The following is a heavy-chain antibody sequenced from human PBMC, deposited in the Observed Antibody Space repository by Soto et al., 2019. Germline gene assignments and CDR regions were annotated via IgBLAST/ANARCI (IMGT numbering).Heavy chain of an antibody. D-gene: IGHD3-3*01. CDR3: ARSIFGVVIDWFGP. J-gene: IGHJ5*02. CDR2: ISAYNGNT. V-gene: IGHV1-18*01. CDR1: GYTFTSYG. Sequence: QVQLVQSGAEVKKPGASVKVSCKASGYTFTSYGISWVRQAPGQGLEWMGWISAYNGNTNYAQKLQGRVTITTDTSASAAYMELRSLRSDDTAVYYCARSIFGVVIDWFGPWGQGTLVTVSS.